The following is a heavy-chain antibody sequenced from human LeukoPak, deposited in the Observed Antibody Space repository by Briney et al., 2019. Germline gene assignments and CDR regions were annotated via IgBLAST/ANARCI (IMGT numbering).Heavy chain of an antibody. D-gene: IGHD1-7*01. CDR3: ASGRWNYVFDP. CDR1: GGSISSGSYY. J-gene: IGHJ5*02. V-gene: IGHV4-61*02. CDR2: IYTSGST. Sequence: SETLSLTCTVSGGSISSGSYYWSWLRQPAGKGLEWIGRIYTSGSTNYNPSLKSRVTISVDTSKNQFSLKLSSVTAADTAVYYCASGRWNYVFDPWGQGTLVTVSS.